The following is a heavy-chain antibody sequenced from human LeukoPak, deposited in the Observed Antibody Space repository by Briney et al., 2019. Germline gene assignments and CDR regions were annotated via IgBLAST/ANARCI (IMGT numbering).Heavy chain of an antibody. J-gene: IGHJ4*02. V-gene: IGHV3-48*04. CDR1: GFTFTAYS. CDR2: ISSNSETI. CDR3: AQSFDN. Sequence: GGSLRLSCAASGFTFTAYSMNWVRQAPGKGLEWVSYISSNSETIYYADSVKGRFTISRDNAKNSLYLQMNSLRAEDTAIYYCAQSFDNWGQGTLVTVSS.